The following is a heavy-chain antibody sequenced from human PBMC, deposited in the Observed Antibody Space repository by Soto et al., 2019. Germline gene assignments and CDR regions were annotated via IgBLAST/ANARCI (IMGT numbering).Heavy chain of an antibody. Sequence: QVQLVESGGGVVQPGRSLRLSCAASGFTFSTYAMHWVRQAPGKGLEWVAVISYDGSNKYYADSVKGRFTISRDNSKNTLYLQMNSLRAEDTAVYYCARRYKDGRRDCVSTSCLFDPWGEGPLVTVSS. CDR1: GFTFSTYA. CDR2: ISYDGSNK. CDR3: ARRYKDGRRDCVSTSCLFDP. D-gene: IGHD2-2*01. V-gene: IGHV3-30-3*01. J-gene: IGHJ5*02.